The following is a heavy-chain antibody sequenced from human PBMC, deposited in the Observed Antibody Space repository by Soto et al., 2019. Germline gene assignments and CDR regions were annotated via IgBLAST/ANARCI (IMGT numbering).Heavy chain of an antibody. Sequence: SETLSLTCTVSGGSISSSSYYWGWIRQPPGKGLEWIGSIYYSGSTYYNPSLKSRVTISVDTSKNQFSLKLSSVTAADTAAYYCARHPGTTITTRGYYYGMHVRGQGTTGTVSS. J-gene: IGHJ6*02. CDR3: ARHPGTTITTRGYYYGMHV. CDR1: GGSISSSSYY. D-gene: IGHD4-4*01. V-gene: IGHV4-39*01. CDR2: IYYSGST.